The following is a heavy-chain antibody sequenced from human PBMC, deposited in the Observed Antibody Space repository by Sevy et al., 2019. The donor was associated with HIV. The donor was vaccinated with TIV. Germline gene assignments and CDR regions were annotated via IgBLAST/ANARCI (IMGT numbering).Heavy chain of an antibody. CDR1: GFTFSTYN. J-gene: IGHJ4*02. Sequence: GGSLRLSCAASGFTFSTYNMNWVRQAPGKGLEWVSSISSTSNYIKYEDSVKGRFTISRDNAKNSLYLQMNSLRAEDTAVYYCARGGQWLADPQDFDYWGQGTLVTVSS. V-gene: IGHV3-21*01. CDR3: ARGGQWLADPQDFDY. D-gene: IGHD6-19*01. CDR2: ISSTSNYI.